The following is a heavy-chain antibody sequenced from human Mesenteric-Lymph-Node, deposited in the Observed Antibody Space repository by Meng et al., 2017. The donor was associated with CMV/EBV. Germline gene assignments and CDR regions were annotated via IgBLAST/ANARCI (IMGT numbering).Heavy chain of an antibody. CDR2: IKQDGSEK. Sequence: GESLKISCAASGFTFSNYWMTWLRQPPGRGLEWVATIKQDGSEKDYGDSVKGRFTISRDNAKNSLSLQMNYPRVEDTGVYYCARVESSDDSRYRPFDYWGQGSLVTVSS. J-gene: IGHJ4*02. V-gene: IGHV3-7*01. CDR1: GFTFSNYW. CDR3: ARVESSDDSRYRPFDY. D-gene: IGHD5-12*01.